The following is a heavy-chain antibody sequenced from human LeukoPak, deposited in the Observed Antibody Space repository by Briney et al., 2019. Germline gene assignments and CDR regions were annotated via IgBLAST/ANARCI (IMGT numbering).Heavy chain of an antibody. V-gene: IGHV5-51*01. CDR3: ASEYCSGGNCYFDY. Sequence: GESLKISCKGSEYSFATYWIGWVRQMPGQGLEWKGIIFPGDSDTRYSPSSQGQVTISADKSISTAYLQWSSLKASDTAIYYCASEYCSGGNCYFDYWGQGTLVTVSS. J-gene: IGHJ4*02. CDR2: IFPGDSDT. CDR1: EYSFATYW. D-gene: IGHD2-15*01.